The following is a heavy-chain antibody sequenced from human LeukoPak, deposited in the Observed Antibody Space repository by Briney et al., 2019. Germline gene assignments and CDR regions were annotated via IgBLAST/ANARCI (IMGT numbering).Heavy chain of an antibody. D-gene: IGHD6-19*01. Sequence: GRSLRLSCAASGFTFSSYGMHWVRQAPGKGLEWVAVIWYDGSNKYYADSVKGRFTISRDNSKNTLYLQMNSLRAEDTAVYYCAKVLRPIAVAGLDYWGQGTLVTVSS. J-gene: IGHJ4*02. V-gene: IGHV3-33*06. CDR1: GFTFSSYG. CDR2: IWYDGSNK. CDR3: AKVLRPIAVAGLDY.